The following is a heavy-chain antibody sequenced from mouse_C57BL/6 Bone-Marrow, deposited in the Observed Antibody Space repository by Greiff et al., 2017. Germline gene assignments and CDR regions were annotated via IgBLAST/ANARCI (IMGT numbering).Heavy chain of an antibody. Sequence: VQLQQSGAELARPGASVKLSCKASGYTFTSYGISWVKQRTGQGLEWIGEIYPRSGNTYYNEKFKGKATLTADKSSSTAYMELRSLTSEDSAVYFCASGLAYWGQGTLVTVSA. CDR1: GYTFTSYG. J-gene: IGHJ3*01. CDR3: ASGLAY. CDR2: IYPRSGNT. V-gene: IGHV1-81*01.